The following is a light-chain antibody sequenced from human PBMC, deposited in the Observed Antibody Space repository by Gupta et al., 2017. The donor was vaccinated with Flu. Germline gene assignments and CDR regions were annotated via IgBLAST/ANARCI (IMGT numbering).Light chain of an antibody. J-gene: IGKJ2*01. CDR3: QQDDNLPDT. Sequence: PSSLSASVGDRVTITCPASQVIRNYVPWYQQKPGKAPKLLIYDALKLETGVPSRFSGSGSGTHFSFTISSLQPEDVATYYCQQDDNLPDTFGQGTKLDIK. CDR2: DAL. CDR1: QVIRNY. V-gene: IGKV1-33*01.